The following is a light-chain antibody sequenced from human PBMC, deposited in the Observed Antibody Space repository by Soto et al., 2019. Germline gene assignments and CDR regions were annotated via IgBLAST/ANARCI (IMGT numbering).Light chain of an antibody. CDR3: MQALQTPHT. CDR2: LRS. V-gene: IGKV2-28*01. J-gene: IGKJ2*01. Sequence: EIVMTQTPPSLTVTPGEPASISCRSSQRLLHSNGNTFLDWYLQKPGQSPQLLIYLRSNRASGVASRVSGCEACTDFTLNISRAEPEDGGVYYSMQALQTPHTFGQGSKVDTK. CDR1: QRLLHSNGNTF.